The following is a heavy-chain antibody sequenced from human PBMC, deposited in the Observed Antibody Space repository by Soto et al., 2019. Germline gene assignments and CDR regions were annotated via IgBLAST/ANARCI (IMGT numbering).Heavy chain of an antibody. J-gene: IGHJ3*02. Sequence: SETLSLTCTVSGGSISSYYWSWIRQPPGKGLEWIGYIFYSGSTNYNPSLKSRVTISVDTSKNQFSLKLSSVTAADTAVYYCARRHGSAFAIWGHGTLVTVSS. CDR2: IFYSGST. V-gene: IGHV4-59*01. CDR1: GGSISSYY. CDR3: ARRHGSAFAI.